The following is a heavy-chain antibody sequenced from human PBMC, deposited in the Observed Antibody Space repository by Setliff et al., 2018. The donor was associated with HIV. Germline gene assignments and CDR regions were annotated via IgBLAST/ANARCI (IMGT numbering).Heavy chain of an antibody. Sequence: ASVKVSCEASGYNFINYGISWVRQAPGQGLEWMGWISVFNGDTTYAQNLQGRFTMTSDTSTTTAYMELRNLRSDDTAVYYCARDGEIGPDFWGQGTLVTVSS. CDR2: ISVFNGDT. V-gene: IGHV1-18*01. CDR1: GYNFINYG. J-gene: IGHJ4*02. CDR3: ARDGEIGPDF. D-gene: IGHD3-3*01.